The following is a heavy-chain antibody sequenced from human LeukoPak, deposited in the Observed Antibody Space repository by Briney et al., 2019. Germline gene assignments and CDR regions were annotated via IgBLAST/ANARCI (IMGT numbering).Heavy chain of an antibody. Sequence: TLSLTCTVSGGSISSGGYYWSWIRQHPGKGLEWIGYIYYSGSTYYNPSLKSRVTISVDTSKNQFSLKLSSVTAADTAVYYCARVSAHYYDSSGYYLYFDYWGQGTLVTVSS. D-gene: IGHD3-22*01. J-gene: IGHJ4*02. CDR1: GGSISSGGYY. CDR2: IYYSGST. CDR3: ARVSAHYYDSSGYYLYFDY. V-gene: IGHV4-31*03.